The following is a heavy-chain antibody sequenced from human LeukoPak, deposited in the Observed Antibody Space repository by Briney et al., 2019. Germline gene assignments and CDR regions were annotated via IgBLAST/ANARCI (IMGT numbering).Heavy chain of an antibody. CDR1: GGTFSSYA. V-gene: IGHV1-69*13. D-gene: IGHD5-18*01. J-gene: IGHJ4*02. CDR3: ARARRDTAMVRPFDY. CDR2: IIPIFGTA. Sequence: SVEVSCKASGGTFSSYAISWVRQAPGQGLEWMGGIIPIFGTANYAQKFQGRVTITADESTSTAYMELSSLRSEDTAVYYCARARRDTAMVRPFDYWGQGTLVTVSS.